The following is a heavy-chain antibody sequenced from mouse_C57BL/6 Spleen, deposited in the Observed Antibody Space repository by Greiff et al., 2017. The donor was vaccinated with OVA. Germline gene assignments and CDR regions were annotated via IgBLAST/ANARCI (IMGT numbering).Heavy chain of an antibody. CDR1: GFTFSDYY. CDR3: ARDLGDLFDY. CDR2: INYDGSST. V-gene: IGHV5-16*01. Sequence: EVQLVESEGGLVQPGSSMKLSCTASGFTFSDYYMAWVRQVPEKGLEWVANINYDGSSTYYLDSLKSRFIISRDNAKNILYLQMSSLKSEDTATYYCARDLGDLFDYWGQGTTLTVSS. J-gene: IGHJ2*01.